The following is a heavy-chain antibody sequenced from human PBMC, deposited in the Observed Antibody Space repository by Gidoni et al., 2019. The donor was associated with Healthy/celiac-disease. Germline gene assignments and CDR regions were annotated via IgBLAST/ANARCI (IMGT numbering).Heavy chain of an antibody. D-gene: IGHD6-13*01. Sequence: QVQLVQSGAEVKKPGSSVKVSCKASGVTFRSHAISWVRQAPGQGLEWMVGIIPIFGTANYAQKFQGRVTITADESTSTAYMELSSLRAEDTAVYYCATQYSSSAAAYFDYWGQGTLVTVSS. CDR1: GVTFRSHA. CDR2: IIPIFGTA. V-gene: IGHV1-69*01. J-gene: IGHJ4*02. CDR3: ATQYSSSAAAYFDY.